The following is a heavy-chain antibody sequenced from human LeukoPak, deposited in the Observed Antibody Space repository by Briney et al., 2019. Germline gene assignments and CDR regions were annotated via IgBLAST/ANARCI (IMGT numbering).Heavy chain of an antibody. J-gene: IGHJ4*02. D-gene: IGHD2-15*01. CDR2: IKQDGSEK. CDR3: ARDRGFRAIRWFSPSDY. CDR1: GFTFSSYW. Sequence: GGALRLSCAASGFTFSSYWMSWVRQAPGKGLEWVANIKQDGSEKYYVDSVKGRFTISRDNAKNSLYLQMNSLRAEDTAVYYCARDRGFRAIRWFSPSDYWGQGTLVTVSS. V-gene: IGHV3-7*01.